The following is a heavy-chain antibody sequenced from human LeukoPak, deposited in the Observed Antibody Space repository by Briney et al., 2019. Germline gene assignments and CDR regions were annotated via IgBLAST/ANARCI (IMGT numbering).Heavy chain of an antibody. CDR3: LNSGYSGYYLAY. V-gene: IGHV3-23*01. CDR2: ISDTGGST. Sequence: GGSLRLSCAASGFTFSRYAMRWVRQAPGKGLEWVSAISDTGGSTYYADSVKGRLTISRDNSKNTLFLQMNSLRADDTALYYCLNSGYSGYYLAYWGQGTLVTVSS. CDR1: GFTFSRYA. D-gene: IGHD5-12*01. J-gene: IGHJ4*02.